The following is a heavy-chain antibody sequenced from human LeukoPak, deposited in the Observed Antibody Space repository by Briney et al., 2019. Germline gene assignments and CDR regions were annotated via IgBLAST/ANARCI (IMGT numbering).Heavy chain of an antibody. CDR3: AKINYYDGSDYSPAASGFDY. J-gene: IGHJ4*02. CDR2: ISGSGSST. Sequence: GGSLRLSCSASGFTFNRFYLHWVRQAPGKGLEWVSAISGSGSSTYYADSVKGRFTISRDNSRNTLYLQLNSLRAEDTAVYYCAKINYYDGSDYSPAASGFDYWGQGTLVTVSS. CDR1: GFTFNRFY. D-gene: IGHD3-22*01. V-gene: IGHV3-23*01.